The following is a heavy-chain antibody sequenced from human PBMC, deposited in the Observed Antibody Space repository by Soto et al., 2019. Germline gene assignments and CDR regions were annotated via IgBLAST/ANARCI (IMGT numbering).Heavy chain of an antibody. Sequence: ASVKVSCKASGYTVNRYVIGCVRQAPGQGLEWMGWISPYNSLTNDGEGLQGRVTMTTDTSTGTAYMELRSLRSDDTAVYYCARSLYDSRGYSFNHEKVFDYWGPGTLVNVSS. V-gene: IGHV1-18*01. J-gene: IGHJ4*02. D-gene: IGHD3-22*01. CDR2: ISPYNSLT. CDR3: ARSLYDSRGYSFNHEKVFDY. CDR1: GYTVNRYV.